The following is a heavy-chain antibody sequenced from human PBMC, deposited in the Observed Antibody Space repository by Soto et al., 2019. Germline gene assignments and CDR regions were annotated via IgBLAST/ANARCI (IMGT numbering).Heavy chain of an antibody. Sequence: GGSLRLSCAASGFTFSSYGMHWVRQAPGKGLEWVAVISYDGSNKYYADYVKGRFTISRDNSKNTLYLQMNSLRAEDTSVYYCAKDLGSRRYAADYWGQRTLVTVSS. D-gene: IGHD6-19*01. V-gene: IGHV3-30*18. CDR1: GFTFSSYG. CDR2: ISYDGSNK. CDR3: AKDLGSRRYAADY. J-gene: IGHJ4*02.